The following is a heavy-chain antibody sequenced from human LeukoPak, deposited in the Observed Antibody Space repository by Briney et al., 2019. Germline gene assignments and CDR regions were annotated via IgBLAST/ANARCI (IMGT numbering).Heavy chain of an antibody. CDR1: GGSISSDY. CDR3: ARYSSGWYYFDY. Sequence: SETLSLTCTVSGGSISSDYWSWIRQPPGKGLEWIGYIYYSGSTNYNPSLKSRVTISVDTSKNQFSLKLSSVTAADTAVYYCARYSSGWYYFDYWGQGTLVTVSS. J-gene: IGHJ4*02. CDR2: IYYSGST. V-gene: IGHV4-59*01. D-gene: IGHD6-19*01.